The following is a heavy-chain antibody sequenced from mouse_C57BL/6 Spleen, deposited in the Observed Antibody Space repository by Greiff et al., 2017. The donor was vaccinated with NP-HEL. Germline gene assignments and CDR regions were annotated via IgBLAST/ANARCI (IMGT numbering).Heavy chain of an antibody. CDR1: GFSLTSYG. CDR3: ARQGTAQALYAMDY. Sequence: VQRVESGPGLVAPSQSLSITCTVSGFSLTSYGVHWVRQPPGKGLEWLVVIWSDGSTTYNSALKSRLSISKDNSNSQVFLKMNSLQTDDTAMYYCARQGTAQALYAMDYWGQGTSVTVSS. J-gene: IGHJ4*01. V-gene: IGHV2-6-1*01. D-gene: IGHD3-2*02. CDR2: IWSDGST.